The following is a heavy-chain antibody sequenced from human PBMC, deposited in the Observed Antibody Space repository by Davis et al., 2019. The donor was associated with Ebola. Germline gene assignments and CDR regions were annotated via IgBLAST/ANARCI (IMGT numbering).Heavy chain of an antibody. D-gene: IGHD3-10*01. V-gene: IGHV3-33*08. J-gene: IGHJ5*02. CDR2: IWYDGSNK. CDR1: GFTFSSYW. CDR3: AREVVRGVIIRWFDP. Sequence: PGGSLRLSCAASGFTFSSYWMSWVRQAPGKGLEWVAVIWYDGSNKYYADSVKGRFTISRDNSKNTLYLQMNSLRAEDTAVYYCAREVVRGVIIRWFDPWGQGTLVTVSS.